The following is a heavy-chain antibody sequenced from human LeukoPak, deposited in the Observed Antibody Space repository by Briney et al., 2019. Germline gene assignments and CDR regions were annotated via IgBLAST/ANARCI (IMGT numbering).Heavy chain of an antibody. J-gene: IGHJ6*03. V-gene: IGHV3-9*01. CDR1: GFTFDDYA. CDR2: ISWNSGSI. CDR3: VKGGPIDLEWLLSDYYMDV. Sequence: GRSLRLSCAASGFTFDDYAMHWVRQAPGKGLEWVSGISWNSGSIGYADSVKGRFTISRDNAKNSLYLQMNSLRAEDTALYYCVKGGPIDLEWLLSDYYMDVWGKGTTVTVSS. D-gene: IGHD3-3*01.